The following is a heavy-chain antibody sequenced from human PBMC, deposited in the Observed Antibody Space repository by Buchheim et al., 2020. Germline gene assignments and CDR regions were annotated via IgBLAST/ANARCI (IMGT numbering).Heavy chain of an antibody. CDR1: GFTVSSNY. CDR2: IYSGGST. D-gene: IGHD2-21*02. J-gene: IGHJ4*02. CDR3: ARDRGPAYCGGDCYLGY. V-gene: IGHV3-66*01. Sequence: EVQLVESGGGLVQPGGSLRLSCAASGFTVSSNYMSWVRQAPGKGLEWVSVIYSGGSTYYADSVKGRFTISRDNSKNTLYLQMNSLRAEDTAVYYCARDRGPAYCGGDCYLGYWGQGTL.